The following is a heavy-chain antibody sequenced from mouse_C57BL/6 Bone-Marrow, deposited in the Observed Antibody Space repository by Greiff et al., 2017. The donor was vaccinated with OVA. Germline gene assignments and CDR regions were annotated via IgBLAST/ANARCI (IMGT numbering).Heavy chain of an antibody. Sequence: EVQLVESGPGLVKPSQSLSLTCSVTGYSITSGYYWNWIRQFPGNKLEWMGYISYDGSNNYNPSLKNRISITRDKSKNQFFLKLNSVTTEDTATYYCARGDYGSSSLAMDYWGQGTSVTVSS. J-gene: IGHJ4*01. V-gene: IGHV3-6*01. CDR1: GYSITSGYY. CDR2: ISYDGSN. CDR3: ARGDYGSSSLAMDY. D-gene: IGHD1-1*01.